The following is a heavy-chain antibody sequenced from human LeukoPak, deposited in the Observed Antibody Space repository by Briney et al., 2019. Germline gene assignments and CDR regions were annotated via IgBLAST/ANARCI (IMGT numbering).Heavy chain of an antibody. D-gene: IGHD6-19*01. CDR3: ARDSGVPSSPWLVLQY. Sequence: GASVKVSCKASGGTFSSYAISWVRQAPGQGLEWMGGIIPIFGTANYAQKFQGRVTITADESTSTAYMELSSLRSEDTAVYYCARDSGVPSSPWLVLQYWGQGTLVTVSS. V-gene: IGHV1-69*13. J-gene: IGHJ4*02. CDR2: IIPIFGTA. CDR1: GGTFSSYA.